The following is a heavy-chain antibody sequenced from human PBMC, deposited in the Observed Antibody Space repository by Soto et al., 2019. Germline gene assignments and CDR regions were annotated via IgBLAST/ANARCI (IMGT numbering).Heavy chain of an antibody. J-gene: IGHJ6*02. D-gene: IGHD3-22*01. Sequence: EVQLLESGGGMVQPGGSLRLSCAASGLTFSSNAMSWVRQAPGKGLEWVSTISDSGGSTYYADSVKGRFTISRDNSKNTLYLQMNSLRAEDTAVYYCAKDLVYYYDSSGYYGYYGMDVWGQGTTVTVSS. CDR2: ISDSGGST. CDR1: GLTFSSNA. V-gene: IGHV3-23*01. CDR3: AKDLVYYYDSSGYYGYYGMDV.